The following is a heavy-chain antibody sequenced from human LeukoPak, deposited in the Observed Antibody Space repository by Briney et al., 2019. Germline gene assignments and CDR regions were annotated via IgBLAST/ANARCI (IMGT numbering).Heavy chain of an antibody. CDR2: ISAYNGNT. V-gene: IGHV1-18*01. CDR3: ARARAVFGVVIMQLNDY. D-gene: IGHD3-3*01. Sequence: EASVKVSCKASGYTFTSYGISWVRQAPGQGLEWMGWISAYNGNTNYAQELQGRVTMTTDTSTSTAYMELRSLRSDDTAVYYCARARAVFGVVIMQLNDYWGQGTLVTVSS. J-gene: IGHJ4*02. CDR1: GYTFTSYG.